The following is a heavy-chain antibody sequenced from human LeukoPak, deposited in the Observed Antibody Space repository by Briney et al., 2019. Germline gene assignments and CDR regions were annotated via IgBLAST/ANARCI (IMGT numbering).Heavy chain of an antibody. J-gene: IGHJ5*02. D-gene: IGHD3-9*01. CDR3: AELLRYSTSGHWFDP. Sequence: PSETLSLTCTVSGGSISSYYWSWIRQPPGKGLEWIGFIYYSGSPNYNPSLNSRVTISVDTSKNQFSLKMSSVTAADTAVYYCAELLRYSTSGHWFDPWGQGTLVTVSS. CDR1: GGSISSYY. V-gene: IGHV4-59*08. CDR2: IYYSGSP.